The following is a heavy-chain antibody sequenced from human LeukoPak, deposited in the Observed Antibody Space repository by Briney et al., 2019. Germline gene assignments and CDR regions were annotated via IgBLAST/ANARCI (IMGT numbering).Heavy chain of an antibody. CDR3: ARGRSRDSSSATRFGEHDAFDI. V-gene: IGHV1-69*05. CDR1: GGTFSSYA. D-gene: IGHD6-6*01. CDR2: IIPIFGTA. J-gene: IGHJ3*02. Sequence: ASVKVSCKASGGTFSSYAISWVRQAPGQGLEWMGGIIPIFGTANYAQKFQGRVTITTDESTSTAYMELSSLRSEDTAVYYCARGRSRDSSSATRFGEHDAFDIWGQGTMVTVSS.